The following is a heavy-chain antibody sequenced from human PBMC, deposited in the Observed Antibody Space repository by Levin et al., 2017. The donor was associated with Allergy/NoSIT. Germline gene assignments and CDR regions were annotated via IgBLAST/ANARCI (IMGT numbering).Heavy chain of an antibody. CDR3: ARVAHGGYSGYDPPPPVLPAGMDV. V-gene: IGHV3-11*01. J-gene: IGHJ6*02. D-gene: IGHD5-12*01. Sequence: GGSLRLSCAASGFTFSDYYMSWIRQAPGKGLEWVSYISSSGSTIYYADSVKGRFTISRDNAKNSLYLQMNSLRAEDTAVYYCARVAHGGYSGYDPPPPVLPAGMDVWGQGTTVTVSS. CDR1: GFTFSDYY. CDR2: ISSSGSTI.